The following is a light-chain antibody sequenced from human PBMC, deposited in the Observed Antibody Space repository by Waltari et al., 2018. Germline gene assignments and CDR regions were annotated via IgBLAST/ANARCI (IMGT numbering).Light chain of an antibody. CDR1: QSVGSY. CDR2: DAS. CDR3: QQRSNWPPIFT. J-gene: IGKJ3*01. V-gene: IGKV3-11*01. Sequence: EIVLTQSPATLSLSPGERATLSCRASQSVGSYLAWYQQKPGQAPRLLIYDASKRATGTPARFNGSGSGTDFSLSISSLEPEDFGVYYCQQRSNWPPIFTFGPGTKVDIK.